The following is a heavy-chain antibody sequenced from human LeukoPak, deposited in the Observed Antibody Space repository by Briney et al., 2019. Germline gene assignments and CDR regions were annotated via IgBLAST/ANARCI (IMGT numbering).Heavy chain of an antibody. D-gene: IGHD3-22*01. CDR1: GGSFSGYY. CDR3: ARGSSGYEKVFDY. V-gene: IGHV4-34*01. Sequence: PSETLSLTCAVYGGSFSGYYWSWIRQPPGKGLEWIGYIYHSGSTYYNPSLKSRVTISVDRSKNQFSLKLSSVTAADTAVYYCARGSSGYEKVFDYWGQGTLVTVSS. J-gene: IGHJ4*02. CDR2: IYHSGST.